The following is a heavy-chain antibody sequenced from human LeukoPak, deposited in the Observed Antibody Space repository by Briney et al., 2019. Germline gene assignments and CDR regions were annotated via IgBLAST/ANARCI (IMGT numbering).Heavy chain of an antibody. CDR3: ARAPGTGYSSGRAEIDGIDY. CDR1: GYSISSGYY. V-gene: IGHV4-38-2*02. CDR2: IYHSGST. J-gene: IGHJ4*02. D-gene: IGHD6-19*01. Sequence: KSSETLSLTCTVSGYSISSGYYWGWIRQPPGKGLEWIGSIYHSGSTYYNPSLKSRVTISVDTSKNQFSLKLSSVTAADTAVYYCARAPGTGYSSGRAEIDGIDYWGQGTLVTVSS.